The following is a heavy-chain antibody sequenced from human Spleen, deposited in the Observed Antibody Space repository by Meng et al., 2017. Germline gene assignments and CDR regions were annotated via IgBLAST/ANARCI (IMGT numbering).Heavy chain of an antibody. D-gene: IGHD3-10*01. V-gene: IGHV3-66*02. CDR3: SEGECLFRSWFDP. J-gene: IGHJ5*02. CDR2: IYGASNT. Sequence: GGPLRLTCAASGFSVSTNNMSWVRLAPGKGLEWVSTIYGASNTYHADSVKGRFTISRNNSKNSISLQMNSLRVENTASYFCSEGECLFRSWFDPWGQGALVTVSS. CDR1: GFSVSTNN.